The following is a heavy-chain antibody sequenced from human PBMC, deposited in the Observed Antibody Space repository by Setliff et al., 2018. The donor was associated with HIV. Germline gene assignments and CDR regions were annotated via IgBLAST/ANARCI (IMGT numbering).Heavy chain of an antibody. J-gene: IGHJ4*02. CDR1: GFTFSNYW. CDR3: APETKRWGPPDY. CDR2: INSDGSST. V-gene: IGHV3-74*01. D-gene: IGHD3-16*01. Sequence: PGGSLRLSCAASGFTFSNYWMHWVRQAPGKGLVWVSRINSDGSSTYYADSVKGRFTISRDNAKNRLYLQMNSLRAEDTAVYYCAPETKRWGPPDYWGQGTLVTVSS.